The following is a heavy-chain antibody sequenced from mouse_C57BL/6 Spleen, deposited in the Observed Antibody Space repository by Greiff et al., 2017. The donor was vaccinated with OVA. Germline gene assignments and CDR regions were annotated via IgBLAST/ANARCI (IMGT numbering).Heavy chain of an antibody. V-gene: IGHV1-4*01. CDR3: ARPDNSDAYAMDY. CDR1: GYTFTGYT. Sequence: QVQLQQSGAELARPGASVKMSCKASGYTFTGYTMHWVNQRPGQGLEWIGYINPSSGYPKYNQKFKDKATLTADKSSSTAYMQLSSLTSEDSAVYYCARPDNSDAYAMDYWGQGTSVTVSS. J-gene: IGHJ4*01. CDR2: INPSSGYP.